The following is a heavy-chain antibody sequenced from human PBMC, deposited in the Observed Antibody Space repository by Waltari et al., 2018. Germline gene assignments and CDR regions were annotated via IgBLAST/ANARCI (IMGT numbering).Heavy chain of an antibody. V-gene: IGHV3-74*01. CDR1: GVTFSSYG. Sequence: EVQLVESGGGLAQPGGCLRLSCVASGVTFSSYGMHWVRQAPGKGLVWVSRINSDGSTTNYADSVKGRFTISRDNAKNTLYLQMNSLRAEDTAVYYCAKGGGWLQDYWGQGTLVTVSS. J-gene: IGHJ4*02. CDR2: INSDGSTT. CDR3: AKGGGWLQDY. D-gene: IGHD5-12*01.